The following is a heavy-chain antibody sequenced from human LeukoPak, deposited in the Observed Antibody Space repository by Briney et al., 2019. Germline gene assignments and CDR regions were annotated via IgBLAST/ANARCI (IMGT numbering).Heavy chain of an antibody. V-gene: IGHV3-33*01. Sequence: PGRSLRLSCAASGFIFSSYGMHWVRQAPGKGLGWVAIIWFDGNNRYYGDSVKGRFTISRDNSKNTLDLQMDSLRVEDTAVYYCARDRVSSSSGPADYYYGVDVWGQGTTVTVSS. CDR1: GFIFSSYG. J-gene: IGHJ6*02. CDR2: IWFDGNNR. CDR3: ARDRVSSSSGPADYYYGVDV. D-gene: IGHD6-6*01.